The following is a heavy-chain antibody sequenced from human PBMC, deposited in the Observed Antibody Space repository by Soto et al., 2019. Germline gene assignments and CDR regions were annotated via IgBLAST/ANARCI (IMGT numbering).Heavy chain of an antibody. CDR1: GFTFSSYG. Sequence: QVQLVESGGGVAQPGRSLRLSCAASGFTFSSYGMHWVRQAPGKGLEWVAVIWYDGSNKYYADSVKGRFTISRDNSKNTLYLQMNSLRAEDTAVYYCARERDSSGYTRLDYWGQGTLVTVSS. D-gene: IGHD3-22*01. V-gene: IGHV3-33*01. J-gene: IGHJ4*02. CDR3: ARERDSSGYTRLDY. CDR2: IWYDGSNK.